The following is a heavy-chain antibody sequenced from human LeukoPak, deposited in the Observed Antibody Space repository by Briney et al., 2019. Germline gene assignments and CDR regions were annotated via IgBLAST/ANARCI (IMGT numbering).Heavy chain of an antibody. CDR3: AREGYDSSGYYFDY. CDR2: IFYSGST. J-gene: IGHJ4*02. Sequence: SETLSLTCTVSSGSISTSNYYWGWVRQPPGKALEWIGNIFYSGSTYYSPSLKSRVTISLDTSRNQFSLKLNSVTAADTAVYYCAREGYDSSGYYFDYWGQGTLVTVSS. CDR1: SGSISTSNYY. V-gene: IGHV4-39*07. D-gene: IGHD3-22*01.